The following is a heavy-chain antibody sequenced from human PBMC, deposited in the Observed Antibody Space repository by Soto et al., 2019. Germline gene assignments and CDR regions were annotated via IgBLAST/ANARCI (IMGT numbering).Heavy chain of an antibody. Sequence: SLILSCPASGFTFGYYAMSWFRPAPGKGLEWVGFIRSKAYGGTTEYAASVKGRFTISRDDSKSIAYLQMNSLKTEDAAVYYCSREQLQDIVVVPAADGMDVWGQGTT. J-gene: IGHJ6*02. CDR1: GFTFGYYA. CDR3: SREQLQDIVVVPAADGMDV. V-gene: IGHV3-49*03. D-gene: IGHD2-2*01. CDR2: IRSKAYGGTT.